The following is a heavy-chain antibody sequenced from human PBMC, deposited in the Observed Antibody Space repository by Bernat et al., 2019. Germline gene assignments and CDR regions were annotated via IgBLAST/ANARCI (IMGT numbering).Heavy chain of an antibody. CDR3: ARNPIAAAGGYGMDV. Sequence: EVQLVESGGGLVQPGGSLRLSCAASGFTFSSYWMHWVRQAPGKGLVWVSRINSDGSSTSYADSVKGRFTISRDNAKNTLYLQMNSLRAEDTAVYYCARNPIAAAGGYGMDVWGQGTTVTVSS. J-gene: IGHJ6*02. CDR1: GFTFSSYW. CDR2: INSDGSST. V-gene: IGHV3-74*01. D-gene: IGHD6-13*01.